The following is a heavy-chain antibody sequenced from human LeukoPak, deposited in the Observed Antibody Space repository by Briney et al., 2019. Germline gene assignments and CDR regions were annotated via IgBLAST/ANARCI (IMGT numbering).Heavy chain of an antibody. CDR2: INHSGST. J-gene: IGHJ4*02. CDR1: GGSFSGYY. Sequence: SETLSLTCAVYGGSFSGYYWSWIRQPPGKGLEWIGEINHSGSTNYNPSLKSRVTISVDTSKNQFSLKLSSVTAADTAVYYCASHYYDFWSGYYWGQGTLVTVSS. D-gene: IGHD3-3*01. CDR3: ASHYYDFWSGYY. V-gene: IGHV4-34*01.